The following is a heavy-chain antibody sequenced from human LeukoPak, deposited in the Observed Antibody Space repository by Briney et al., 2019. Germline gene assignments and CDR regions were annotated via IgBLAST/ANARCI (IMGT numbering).Heavy chain of an antibody. Sequence: SETLSLTCGVYGGSFSGYYWSWLRQSPGKGLEWIAEINHSGSTNNNPSLKSRVTLSVDTSKNQFSLNLSSVTAADTAVYYCARHSIQRWVFDYWGQGTLVTVSS. J-gene: IGHJ4*02. CDR1: GGSFSGYY. CDR2: INHSGST. CDR3: ARHSIQRWVFDY. D-gene: IGHD5-18*01. V-gene: IGHV4-34*01.